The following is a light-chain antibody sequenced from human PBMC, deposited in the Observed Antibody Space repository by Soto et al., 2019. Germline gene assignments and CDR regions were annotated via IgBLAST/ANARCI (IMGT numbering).Light chain of an antibody. CDR3: QQDGSSPPIT. CDR2: GAS. V-gene: IGKV3-20*01. Sequence: EIVLTQSPGTLSLSPGERATLSCRASQSVSSSYLAWYQQKPGQAPRLLIYGASSRATGIPDRLSGIRSGTDFTLTISRRELEDFAVYFCQQDGSSPPITFGQGTRLEIK. CDR1: QSVSSSY. J-gene: IGKJ5*01.